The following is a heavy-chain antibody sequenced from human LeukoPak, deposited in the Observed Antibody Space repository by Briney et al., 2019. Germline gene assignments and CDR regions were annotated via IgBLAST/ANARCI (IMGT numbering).Heavy chain of an antibody. CDR2: ITGTSTYI. CDR3: AELGITMIGGV. J-gene: IGHJ6*04. D-gene: IGHD3-10*02. CDR1: GFTFSTYS. V-gene: IGHV3-21*01. Sequence: GGSLRLSCAASGFTFSTYSMNWVRQAPGKGLEWVSSITGTSTYIYYADSVKGRFTISRDNAKNSLYLQMNSLRAEDTALYYCAELGITMIGGVWGKGTTVTVSS.